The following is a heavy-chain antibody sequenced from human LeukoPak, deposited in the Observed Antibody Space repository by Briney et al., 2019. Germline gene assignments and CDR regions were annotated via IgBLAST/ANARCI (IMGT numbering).Heavy chain of an antibody. CDR3: ARDLPNWNDGGYYFDY. J-gene: IGHJ4*02. CDR2: IYYSGST. CDR1: GGSISSSSYY. Sequence: SETLSLTCTVSGGSISSSSYYWGWIRQPPGKGLEWIGSIYYSGSTYYNPSLKSQVTISVDTSKNQFSLKLSSVTAADTAVYYCARDLPNWNDGGYYFDYWGQGTLVTVSS. V-gene: IGHV4-39*07. D-gene: IGHD1-1*01.